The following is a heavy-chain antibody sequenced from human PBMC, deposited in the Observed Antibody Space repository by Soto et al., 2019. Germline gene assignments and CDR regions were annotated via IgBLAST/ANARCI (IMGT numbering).Heavy chain of an antibody. V-gene: IGHV3-53*01. CDR3: ATWLLREHAYDI. Sequence: DVQLVESGGGWIQPGGSLRLSCEASGLTVTGKKYVAWVGQAPGKGLEWVSGVYDTDGIYYADSVKGRFTSSRDNSKTIVYLEMNRLTPDDTAVYYCATWLLREHAYDIWGLGTTVTVSS. J-gene: IGHJ3*02. CDR1: GLTVTGKKY. D-gene: IGHD1-26*01. CDR2: VYDTDGI.